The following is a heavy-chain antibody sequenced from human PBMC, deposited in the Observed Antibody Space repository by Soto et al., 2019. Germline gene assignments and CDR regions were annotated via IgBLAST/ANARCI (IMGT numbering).Heavy chain of an antibody. CDR3: AVAMVREILIVESSGMHV. V-gene: IGHV1-69*01. CDR2: IIPNVDTP. J-gene: IGHJ6*02. Sequence: QVHLVQSGAEVQKPGSSVKVSCKTSGGSFNNYAVSWVRQAPGQGLEWMGGIIPNVDTPNYAQKFQDRVTSIADESTSTVYRELRSLRSNDTAVYYCAVAMVREILIVESSGMHVWGQGTTVIVAS. D-gene: IGHD3-10*01. CDR1: GGSFNNYA.